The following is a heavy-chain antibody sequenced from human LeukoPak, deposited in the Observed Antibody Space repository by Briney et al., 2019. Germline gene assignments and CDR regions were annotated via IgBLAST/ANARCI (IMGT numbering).Heavy chain of an antibody. CDR1: GFTFSNYI. Sequence: GGSLRLSCAASGFTFSNYILSWVRQTPGKGLEWVSTISASGHSTYYTDSMKGRFTISRDNSNSTLFLQMGSLSAEDTAIYYCATDVYGDYSRWFDPWGQGTLVTVSS. CDR2: ISASGHST. V-gene: IGHV3-23*01. J-gene: IGHJ5*02. CDR3: ATDVYGDYSRWFDP. D-gene: IGHD4-17*01.